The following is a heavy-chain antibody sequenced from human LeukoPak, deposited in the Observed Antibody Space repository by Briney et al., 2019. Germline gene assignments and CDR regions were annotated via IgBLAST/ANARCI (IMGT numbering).Heavy chain of an antibody. J-gene: IGHJ4*02. CDR2: ISYDGSNK. D-gene: IGHD3-10*01. Sequence: GGSLRLSCAASGFTFSSYGMHWVRQAPGKGLEWVAVISYDGSNKYYADSVKGRFTISRDNSKNTLYLQMNSLRAEDTAVYYCARWRGSGKYFDSWGQGTLVTVSS. CDR1: GFTFSSYG. V-gene: IGHV3-30*03. CDR3: ARWRGSGKYFDS.